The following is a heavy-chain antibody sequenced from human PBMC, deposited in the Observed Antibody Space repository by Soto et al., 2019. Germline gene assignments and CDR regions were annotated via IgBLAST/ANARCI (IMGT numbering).Heavy chain of an antibody. V-gene: IGHV4-34*01. CDR3: ANLPAAATSYHYYGMDV. CDR2: INHSVST. D-gene: IGHD6-13*01. J-gene: IGHJ6*02. CDR1: GGSFSGYY. Sequence: PSETLSLTCAVYGGSFSGYYWSWIRQPPGKGLEWIGEINHSVSTNYNPSLKSRVTISVDTSKNQFSLKLSSVTAADTAVYYCANLPAAATSYHYYGMDVWGQGTRVTFSS.